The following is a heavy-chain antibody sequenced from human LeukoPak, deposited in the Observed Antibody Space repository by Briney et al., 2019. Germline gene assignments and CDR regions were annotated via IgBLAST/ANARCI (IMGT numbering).Heavy chain of an antibody. CDR2: IYYSGST. Sequence: SETLSLTCTVSGGSISSYYWSWIRQPPGKGLEWIGYIYYSGSTNYNPSPKSRVTISVDTSKNQFSLKLSSVTAADTAVYYCARVAFCSSTSCPLGSMDVWGQGTTVTVSS. J-gene: IGHJ6*02. D-gene: IGHD2-2*01. CDR1: GGSISSYY. V-gene: IGHV4-59*01. CDR3: ARVAFCSSTSCPLGSMDV.